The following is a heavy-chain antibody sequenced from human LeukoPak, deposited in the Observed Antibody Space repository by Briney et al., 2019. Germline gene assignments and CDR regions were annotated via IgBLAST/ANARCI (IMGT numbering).Heavy chain of an antibody. D-gene: IGHD1-26*01. CDR3: ARDYSRVGATGPFDY. V-gene: IGHV1-2*02. CDR1: GYTFTGYY. Sequence: ASVTVSFTTSGYTFTGYYLQWVRQAPGQGLEWMGWINPNSGGTNSAQKFQGRVTMTWDTSISTAYMELSRLRSDDTAVYYCARDYSRVGATGPFDYWGQGTLVTVAS. CDR2: INPNSGGT. J-gene: IGHJ4*02.